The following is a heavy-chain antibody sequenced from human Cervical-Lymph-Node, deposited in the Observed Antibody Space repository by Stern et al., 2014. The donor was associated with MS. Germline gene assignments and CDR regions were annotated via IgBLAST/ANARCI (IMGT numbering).Heavy chain of an antibody. Sequence: EEQLVESGGGVIQPGGSLRLSWTASGVTVSRDYMTWVRQAPGKGLEWVSLITNVGSTFYTDSVKGRFTISRDDSKNTVYLHMTSLRAEDTAMYYCARDTSSPERSDWWGQGTLVTVSS. V-gene: IGHV3-53*01. CDR2: ITNVGST. J-gene: IGHJ4*02. D-gene: IGHD1-1*01. CDR1: GVTVSRDY. CDR3: ARDTSSPERSDW.